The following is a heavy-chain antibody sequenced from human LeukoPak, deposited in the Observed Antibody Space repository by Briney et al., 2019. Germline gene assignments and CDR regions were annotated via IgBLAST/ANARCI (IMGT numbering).Heavy chain of an antibody. J-gene: IGHJ4*02. CDR1: GFTFSSYS. CDR3: ARDSVQGRAMVPVPLDY. Sequence: GGSLRLSCAASGFTFSSYSMNWVRQAPGKGLEWVSSISSSSSYIYYADSVKGRFTISRDNAKNSLYLQMNSLRAEDTAVYYCARDSVQGRAMVPVPLDYWGQGTLVTVSS. D-gene: IGHD5-18*01. V-gene: IGHV3-21*01. CDR2: ISSSSSYI.